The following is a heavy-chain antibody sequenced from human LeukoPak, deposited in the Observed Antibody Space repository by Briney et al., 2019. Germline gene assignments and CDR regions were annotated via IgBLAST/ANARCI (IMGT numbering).Heavy chain of an antibody. CDR2: ISYDGSNK. CDR1: GFTFSSYG. Sequence: PGRSLRLSCAASGFTFSSYGMHWVRQAPGKGLEWVAVISYDGSNKYYADSVKGRFTISRDNSKNTLYLQMNSLRAEDTAVYYCAKMEQQLVLGYWGQGTLVTVSS. V-gene: IGHV3-30*18. CDR3: AKMEQQLVLGY. J-gene: IGHJ4*02. D-gene: IGHD6-13*01.